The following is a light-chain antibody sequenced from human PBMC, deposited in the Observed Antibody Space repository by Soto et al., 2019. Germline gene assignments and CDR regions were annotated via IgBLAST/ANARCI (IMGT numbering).Light chain of an antibody. V-gene: IGKV3-15*01. CDR1: LVISIN. CDR2: GAA. J-gene: IGKJ1*01. Sequence: EIVMTQSLATLSVSRGERATLSCRGSLVISINLAWYQQGXGPAPLLLIYGAATRATGVPTRFSGSGSGTEFNLTISSLQSEDLAVYHCQKYNKSPQTFGQGTKVDIK. CDR3: QKYNKSPQT.